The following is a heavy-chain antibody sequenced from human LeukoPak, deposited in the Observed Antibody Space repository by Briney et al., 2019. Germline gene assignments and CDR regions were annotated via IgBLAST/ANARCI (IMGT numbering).Heavy chain of an antibody. Sequence: HSGGSLRLSCAASGFTFDTFGMHWVRRAPGQGLEWLSYISYSGSVIYYADSVKGRCTISRVNNENSLYLKMSSLRAEDTAVYYCARDDSGYCYYMDFWGEGTTVTVSS. CDR2: ISYSGSVI. CDR1: GFTFDTFG. CDR3: ARDDSGYCYYMDF. V-gene: IGHV3-48*01. J-gene: IGHJ6*03. D-gene: IGHD3-10*01.